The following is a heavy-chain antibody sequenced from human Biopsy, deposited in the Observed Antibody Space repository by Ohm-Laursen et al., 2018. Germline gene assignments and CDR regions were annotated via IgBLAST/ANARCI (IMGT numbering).Heavy chain of an antibody. Sequence: SLRLSCTASGFIFSDHYMHWIRQAPGKGLQWLSYISSHGNTIDYTDSVRGRFTISRDNAENSLYLQMNSLTVEDTAVYYCARDRRDIYDSAGYFYGYFDLWGRGTLVTVSS. J-gene: IGHJ2*01. CDR3: ARDRRDIYDSAGYFYGYFDL. V-gene: IGHV3-11*01. CDR1: GFIFSDHY. D-gene: IGHD3-22*01. CDR2: ISSHGNTI.